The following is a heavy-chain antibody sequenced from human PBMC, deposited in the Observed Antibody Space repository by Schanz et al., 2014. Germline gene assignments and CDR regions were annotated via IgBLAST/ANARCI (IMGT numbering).Heavy chain of an antibody. Sequence: VQLVESGGGVVQPGGSLRLSCAASGFTFSSYWMHWVRQAPGKGLVWISRINSDGSSASYADSVKGRFTISRDNAKNTLYLQMYSLRAEDTAVYYCARPLGPNYYYYGLDVWGQGTTVTVSS. CDR2: INSDGSSA. J-gene: IGHJ6*02. CDR1: GFTFSSYW. CDR3: ARPLGPNYYYYGLDV. V-gene: IGHV3-74*02.